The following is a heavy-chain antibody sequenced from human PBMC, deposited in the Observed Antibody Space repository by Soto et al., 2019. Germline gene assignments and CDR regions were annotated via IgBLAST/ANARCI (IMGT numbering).Heavy chain of an antibody. D-gene: IGHD3-3*01. V-gene: IGHV1-2*02. CDR2: INPNSGGT. CDR1: GYTFTGYY. CDR3: AREEGITIFGLVPSMDV. J-gene: IGHJ6*02. Sequence: ASVKVSCKASGYTFTGYYMHWVRQAPGQGLEWMGWINPNSGGTNYAQKFQGRVTMTRDTSISTAYMELSRLRSDDTAVYYCAREEGITIFGLVPSMDVWGQGTTVTVSS.